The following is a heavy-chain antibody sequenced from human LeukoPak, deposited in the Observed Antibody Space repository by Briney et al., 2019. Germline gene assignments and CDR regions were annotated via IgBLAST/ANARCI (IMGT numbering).Heavy chain of an antibody. J-gene: IGHJ4*02. CDR3: ASRVDSYGPAY. CDR2: IYHSGRT. CDR1: GGSISSSSYY. Sequence: SETLSLTCTVSGGSISSSSYYWGWIRQPPGKGLEWIGSIYHSGRTYFNPSLKSRVTISVDTSKNQFSLKLSSVTAADTAVYYCASRVDSYGPAYWGQGTLVTVSS. V-gene: IGHV4-39*07. D-gene: IGHD5-18*01.